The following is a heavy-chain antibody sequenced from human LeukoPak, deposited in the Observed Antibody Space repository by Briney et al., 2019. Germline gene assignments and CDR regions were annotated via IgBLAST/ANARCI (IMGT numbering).Heavy chain of an antibody. D-gene: IGHD4-17*01. CDR3: ARGYGDYEFDY. Sequence: GWSLRLSCAASGFTFSSYSMNWVRQAPGKGLEWVSSISSSSSYIYYADSVKGRFTISRDNAKNSLYLQMNSLRAEDTAVYYCARGYGDYEFDYWGQGTLVTVSS. V-gene: IGHV3-21*01. CDR2: ISSSSSYI. J-gene: IGHJ4*02. CDR1: GFTFSSYS.